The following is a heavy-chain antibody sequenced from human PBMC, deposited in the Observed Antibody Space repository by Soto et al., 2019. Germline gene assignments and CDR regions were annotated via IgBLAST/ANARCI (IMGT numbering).Heavy chain of an antibody. Sequence: GGAQILYWAASEFQFSSYGMHRVRQAPGKGLEWVAVISYDGSNKYYADSVKGRFTISRDNSKNTLYLQMNSLRAEDTAVYYCAKHTAMGGIDYWGQGTRVTVSS. CDR3: AKHTAMGGIDY. CDR1: EFQFSSYG. J-gene: IGHJ4*02. V-gene: IGHV3-30*18. CDR2: ISYDGSNK. D-gene: IGHD5-18*01.